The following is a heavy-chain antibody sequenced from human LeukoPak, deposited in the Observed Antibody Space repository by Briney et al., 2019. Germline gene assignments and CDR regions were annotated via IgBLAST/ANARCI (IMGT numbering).Heavy chain of an antibody. D-gene: IGHD6-13*01. Sequence: PSETLSLTCTVSGGSISSGGYYWSWIRQHPGKGLEWIGYIYNSGSTYYNPSLKSRVMISLDTSKNQFSLKLSSVTAADTAVYYCARDAQQLKYDYWGQGTLVTVSS. CDR3: ARDAQQLKYDY. CDR2: IYNSGST. V-gene: IGHV4-31*03. J-gene: IGHJ4*02. CDR1: GGSISSGGYY.